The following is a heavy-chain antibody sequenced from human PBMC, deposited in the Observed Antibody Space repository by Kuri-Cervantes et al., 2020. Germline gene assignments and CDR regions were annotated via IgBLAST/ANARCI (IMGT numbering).Heavy chain of an antibody. D-gene: IGHD2-2*01. CDR1: GGSISSYY. CDR2: IYYSGST. V-gene: IGHV4-59*12. J-gene: IGHJ4*02. Sequence: GSLRLSCTVSGGSISSYYWSWIRQPPGKGLEWIGYIYYSGSTNYNPSLKSRVTISVDTSKNQFSLKLSSVTAADTAVYYCARGRGGVVPAANADYWGQGTLVTVSS. CDR3: ARGRGGVVPAANADY.